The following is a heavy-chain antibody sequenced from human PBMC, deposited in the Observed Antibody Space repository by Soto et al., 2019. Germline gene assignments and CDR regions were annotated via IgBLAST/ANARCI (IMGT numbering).Heavy chain of an antibody. J-gene: IGHJ4*02. CDR2: IYYSGST. D-gene: IGHD3-3*01. CDR1: GGSISSYY. V-gene: IGHV4-59*08. CDR3: ARLPSFLDPFDY. Sequence: SETLSLTCTVSGGSISSYYWSWIRQPPGKGLKWIGYIYYSGSTNYNPSLKSRVTISVDTSTNQFSLQLSSVTAADTAVYYCARLPSFLDPFDYWGQGTLVTVSS.